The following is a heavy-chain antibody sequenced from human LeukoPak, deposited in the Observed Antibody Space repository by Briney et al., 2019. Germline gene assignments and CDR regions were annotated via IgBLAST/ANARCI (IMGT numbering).Heavy chain of an antibody. CDR2: IYYSGST. CDR3: ARARRGRDGYNYHFDY. D-gene: IGHD5-24*01. V-gene: IGHV4-39*07. Sequence: KSSETLSLTCTVSGGSISSSSYYWGWIRQPPGKGLEWIGSIYYSGSTYYNPSLKSRVTISVDTSKNQFSLKLSSVTAADTAVYYCARARRGRDGYNYHFDYWGQGTLVTDSS. J-gene: IGHJ4*02. CDR1: GGSISSSSYY.